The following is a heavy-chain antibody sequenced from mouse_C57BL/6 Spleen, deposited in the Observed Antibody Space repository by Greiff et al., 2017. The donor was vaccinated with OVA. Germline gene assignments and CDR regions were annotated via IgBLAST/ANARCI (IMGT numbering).Heavy chain of an antibody. CDR2: ISDGGSYT. CDR1: GFTFSSYA. J-gene: IGHJ3*01. D-gene: IGHD3-3*01. CDR3: ARAGHGGFAY. Sequence: EVNLVESGGGLVKPGGSLKLSCAASGFTFSSYAMSWVRQTPEKRLEWVATISDGGSYTYYPDNVKGRFTISRDNAKNNLYLQMSHLKSEDTAMYYCARAGHGGFAYWGQGTLVTVSA. V-gene: IGHV5-4*03.